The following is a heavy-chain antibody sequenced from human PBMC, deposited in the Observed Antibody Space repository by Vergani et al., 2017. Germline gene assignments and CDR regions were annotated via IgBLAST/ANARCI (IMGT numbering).Heavy chain of an antibody. Sequence: QVQLVQSGAEVKKPGSSVKVSCKASGGTFSSYTISWVRQSPGQGLEWMGRIIPILGIANYAQKFQGRVTITADKSTSTAYMELSSLRSEDTAVYYCARQQMAPIYYFDYWGQGTLVTVSS. CDR3: ARQQMAPIYYFDY. CDR1: GGTFSSYT. CDR2: IIPILGIA. D-gene: IGHD5-24*01. J-gene: IGHJ4*02. V-gene: IGHV1-69*02.